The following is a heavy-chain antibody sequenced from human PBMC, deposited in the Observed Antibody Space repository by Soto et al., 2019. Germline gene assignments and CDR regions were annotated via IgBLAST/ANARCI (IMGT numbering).Heavy chain of an antibody. J-gene: IGHJ6*02. CDR1: GGSISSGGYY. D-gene: IGHD3-22*01. V-gene: IGHV4-31*03. CDR2: IYYSGST. Sequence: SETLSLTCTVSGGSISSGGYYWSWIRQHPGKGLEWIGYIYYSGSTYYNPSLKSRVTISVDTSKNQFSLKLSSVTAADTAVYYCARDYYYDSSGPPPTYGMDVWGQGTTVT. CDR3: ARDYYYDSSGPPPTYGMDV.